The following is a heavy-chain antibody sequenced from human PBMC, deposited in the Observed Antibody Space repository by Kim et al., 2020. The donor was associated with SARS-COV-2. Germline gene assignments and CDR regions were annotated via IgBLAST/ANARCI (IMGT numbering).Heavy chain of an antibody. CDR3: ARASRVGSGLVAIAY. Sequence: DSGKGRFTIARDNAKNPLHLHMNSLRAEDTAVYYCARASRVGSGLVAIAYWGQGTLVTVSS. V-gene: IGHV3-74*01. D-gene: IGHD6-25*01. J-gene: IGHJ4*02.